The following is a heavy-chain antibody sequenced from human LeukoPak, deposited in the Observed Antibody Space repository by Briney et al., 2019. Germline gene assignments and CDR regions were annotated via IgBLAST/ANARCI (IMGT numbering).Heavy chain of an antibody. Sequence: GGSLRLSCAASGFTFSSYSMNWVRQAPGKGLEWVSSISSSSSYIYYADSVKGRFTISRDNAKNSLYLQMNSLRAEDTAVYYCARLSGYYYDSSYLFDYWGQGTLVTVSS. D-gene: IGHD3-22*01. CDR1: GFTFSSYS. V-gene: IGHV3-21*01. CDR3: ARLSGYYYDSSYLFDY. J-gene: IGHJ4*02. CDR2: ISSSSSYI.